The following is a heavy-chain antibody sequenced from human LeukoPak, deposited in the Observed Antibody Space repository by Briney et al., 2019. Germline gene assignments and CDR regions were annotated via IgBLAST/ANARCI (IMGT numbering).Heavy chain of an antibody. D-gene: IGHD3-10*01. Sequence: GGSLRLSCAASGFIFGHYWMSWVRQTPGMGLEWVANIKQDESEKYYMDSVKGRFIISGDNAKNSLYLQMNSLRAGDTAVYCATQHYGLFEYWGQGILVTVSS. CDR1: GFIFGHYW. CDR3: ATQHYGLFEY. V-gene: IGHV3-7*01. J-gene: IGHJ4*02. CDR2: IKQDESEK.